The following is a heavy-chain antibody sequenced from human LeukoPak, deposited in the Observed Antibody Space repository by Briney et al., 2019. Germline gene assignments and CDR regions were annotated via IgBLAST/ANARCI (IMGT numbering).Heavy chain of an antibody. CDR2: ISGSGGST. CDR3: AKVVGDTTRGYFDY. J-gene: IGHJ4*02. V-gene: IGHV3-23*01. CDR1: GFTLSSYA. D-gene: IGHD1-26*01. Sequence: GGSLRLSCAASGFTLSSYAMSWVRQAPGKGLEWVSTISGSGGSTYYADSVKGRFTISRDNSKNTLYLQMNSLRAEDTAVYYCAKVVGDTTRGYFDYWGQGTLVTVSS.